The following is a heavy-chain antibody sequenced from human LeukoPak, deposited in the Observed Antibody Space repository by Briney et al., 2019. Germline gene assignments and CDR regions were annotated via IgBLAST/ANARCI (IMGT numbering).Heavy chain of an antibody. J-gene: IGHJ4*02. Sequence: PSETLSLTCTVSGGSISSYYWSWIRQPPGKGLEWIGYIYSSGSTNYNPSLKSRITISVDTSKNQFSLKLSSVTAADTAVYYCARSAYCGGHCWYYFDYWGQGSLVTVSS. CDR1: GGSISSYY. CDR2: IYSSGST. CDR3: ARSAYCGGHCWYYFDY. D-gene: IGHD2-21*02. V-gene: IGHV4-59*01.